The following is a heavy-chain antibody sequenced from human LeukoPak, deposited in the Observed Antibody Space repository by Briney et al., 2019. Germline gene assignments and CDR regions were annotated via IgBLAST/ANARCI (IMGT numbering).Heavy chain of an antibody. CDR3: ARAPYSSSALDY. Sequence: PGGSLRLSCAASGFTFSSYGMHWVRQAPGKGLEWVAVIWYDGSKKYYADSVKGRFTISRDNSKNTLYLQMNSLRAEDTAVYYCARAPYSSSALDYWGQGTLVTVSS. V-gene: IGHV3-33*01. D-gene: IGHD6-13*01. CDR1: GFTFSSYG. CDR2: IWYDGSKK. J-gene: IGHJ4*02.